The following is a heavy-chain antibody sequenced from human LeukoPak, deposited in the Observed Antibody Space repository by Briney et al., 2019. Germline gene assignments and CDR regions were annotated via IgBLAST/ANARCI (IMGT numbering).Heavy chain of an antibody. CDR2: ISYDGSNK. J-gene: IGHJ4*02. CDR3: ARAPRFFIAAAGTGFDY. D-gene: IGHD6-13*01. CDR1: GFTFSSYG. V-gene: IGHV3-30*03. Sequence: PGGSLRLSCAASGFTFSSYGMHWVRQAPGKGLEWVAVISYDGSNKYYADSVKGRFTISRDNSKNSLYLQMNSLRAEDTAVYYCARAPRFFIAAAGTGFDYWGQGTLVTVSS.